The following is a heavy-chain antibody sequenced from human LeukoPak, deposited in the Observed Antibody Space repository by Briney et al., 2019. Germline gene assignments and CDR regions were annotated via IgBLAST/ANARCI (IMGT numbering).Heavy chain of an antibody. V-gene: IGHV4-39*01. J-gene: IGHJ5*02. CDR1: GGSISSSSYY. Sequence: SETLSLTCTVSGGSISSSSYYWGWIRQPPGKGLEWIGSIYYSGSTYYNPSLKSRATISVDTSKNQFSLKLSSVTAADTAVYYRARGVLRYFDWLFTSNWFDPWGQGTLVTVSS. CDR3: ARGVLRYFDWLFTSNWFDP. CDR2: IYYSGST. D-gene: IGHD3-9*01.